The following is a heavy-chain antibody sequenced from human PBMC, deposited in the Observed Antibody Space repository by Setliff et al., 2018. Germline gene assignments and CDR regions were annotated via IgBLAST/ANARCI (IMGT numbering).Heavy chain of an antibody. CDR3: RLAHCSTTSCEEALDY. V-gene: IGHV4-34*01. J-gene: IGHJ4*02. Sequence: PSETLSLTCAVYGGSFSTYYWSWIRQPPGKGLEWIGEISHSGSTNYNPPLKSRVTMSVDTSKNQFSLNLNSVTAADTAVYYFRLAHCSTTSCEEALDYWSQGTLVTVSS. CDR1: GGSFSTYY. D-gene: IGHD2-2*01. CDR2: ISHSGST.